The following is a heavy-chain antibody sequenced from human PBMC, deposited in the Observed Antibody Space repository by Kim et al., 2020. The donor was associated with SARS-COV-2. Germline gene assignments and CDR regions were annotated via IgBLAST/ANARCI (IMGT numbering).Heavy chain of an antibody. D-gene: IGHD2-15*01. CDR1: GDSISSSSYY. CDR3: ARRGYCRGGSCFTGGFVS. J-gene: IGHJ5*01. V-gene: IGHV4-39*01. Sequence: SETLSLTCTVSGDSISSSSYYWGWIRQPPGKGLEWIGSIYYSGSTYYTPSLESRVTISVHTSKNQFSLDLNSVTAADTAVYYCARRGYCRGGSCFTGGFVSWGQGTLVTVSS. CDR2: IYYSGST.